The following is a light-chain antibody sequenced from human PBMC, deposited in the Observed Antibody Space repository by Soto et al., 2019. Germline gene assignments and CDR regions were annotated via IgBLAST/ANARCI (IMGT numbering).Light chain of an antibody. Sequence: QSVLTQSPSASASLGASVKLTCTLSSGHSNYAIEWHQQQPEKGPRYLMKLNRDGSHSKGDGIPNRFSGSSSGAERYLTSSRLQSDAEAYYYCQNWGTVIVVFGGGTKLTVL. CDR1: SGHSNYA. V-gene: IGLV4-69*01. CDR2: LNRDGSH. CDR3: QNWGTVIVV. J-gene: IGLJ2*01.